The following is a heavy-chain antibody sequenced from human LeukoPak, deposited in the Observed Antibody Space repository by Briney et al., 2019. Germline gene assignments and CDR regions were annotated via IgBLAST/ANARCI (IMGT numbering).Heavy chain of an antibody. D-gene: IGHD2-21*01. J-gene: IGHJ3*02. V-gene: IGHV3-53*01. CDR3: ARIYGNSTIADAFDI. CDR2: SYRRDTT. Sequence: GGSLRLSCAASGFSVFSNYMTWVRQAPGKGLEWVAVSYRRDTTFYADAVKGRFIISTDSSRKTVYLQMNSLRVDDTAMYYCARIYGNSTIADAFDIWGQGTTVSVSS. CDR1: GFSVFSNY.